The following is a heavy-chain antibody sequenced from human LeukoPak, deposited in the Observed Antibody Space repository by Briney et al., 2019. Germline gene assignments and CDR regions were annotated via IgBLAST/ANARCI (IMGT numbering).Heavy chain of an antibody. D-gene: IGHD3-3*01. Sequence: SETLSLTCTVSGGSISSSSYYWGWIRQPPGKGLEWIVSIYYSGSTYYNPSLKSRVTISVDTSKNQFSLKLSSVTAADTAVYYCARPRLRFLDPTWFDPWGQGTLVTVSS. V-gene: IGHV4-39*01. CDR1: GGSISSSSYY. CDR2: IYYSGST. CDR3: ARPRLRFLDPTWFDP. J-gene: IGHJ5*02.